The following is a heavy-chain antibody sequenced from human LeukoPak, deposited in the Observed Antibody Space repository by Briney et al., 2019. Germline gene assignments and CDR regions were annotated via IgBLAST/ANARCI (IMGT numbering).Heavy chain of an antibody. J-gene: IGHJ3*02. D-gene: IGHD5-18*01. CDR1: GFTFTTSA. V-gene: IGHV3-23*01. Sequence: PGGSLRLPCAASGFTFTTSAMTWVRQAPGKGLEWVSTISGSGGNTYYADSVKGRFTISRDNAKNTLYLQMNSLRAEDTAVYYCARGAMVTANGFDIWGQGTMVTVSS. CDR2: ISGSGGNT. CDR3: ARGAMVTANGFDI.